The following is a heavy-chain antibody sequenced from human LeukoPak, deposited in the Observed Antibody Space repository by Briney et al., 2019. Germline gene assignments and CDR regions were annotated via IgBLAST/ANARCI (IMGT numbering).Heavy chain of an antibody. J-gene: IGHJ4*02. CDR3: ARVAFGSSSGVYFDY. Sequence: GGSLRLSCAASGFTFSIYWMSWVRQAPGKGLEWVANKKQDGSEKYYVDSVKGRFTISRDNAKNSLYLQMNSLRAEDTAVSYCARVAFGSSSGVYFDYWGQGTLVTVSS. CDR1: GFTFSIYW. V-gene: IGHV3-7*01. CDR2: KKQDGSEK. D-gene: IGHD6-6*01.